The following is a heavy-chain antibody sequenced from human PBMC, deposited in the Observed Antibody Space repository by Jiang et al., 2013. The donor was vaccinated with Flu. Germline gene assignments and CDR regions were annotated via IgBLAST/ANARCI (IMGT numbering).Heavy chain of an antibody. CDR2: IHNSGTT. J-gene: IGHJ6*02. Sequence: GPGLVKPSETLSLTCTVSSGSISSHYWSWIRQPPGKGLEWIGYIHNSGTTNYNPSLKSRVTISIDTSTNQFSLKLISVTAPDTAVYYCARSYCGGDCYSMFGYSYYGMDVWGQG. D-gene: IGHD2-21*02. V-gene: IGHV4-59*08. CDR1: SGSISSHY. CDR3: ARSYCGGDCYSMFGYSYYGMDV.